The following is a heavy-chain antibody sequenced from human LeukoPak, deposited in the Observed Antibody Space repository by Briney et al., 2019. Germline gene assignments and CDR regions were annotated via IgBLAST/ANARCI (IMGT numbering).Heavy chain of an antibody. Sequence: GGSLRLSCAASGFIFSDYYMAWIRQAPGKGLEWISTIKGTGLTTYYADSVKGRFTISRDNAKNSLYLQMNSLRAEDTAVYYCARDRRREMDVWGKGTTVTVSS. CDR3: ARDRRREMDV. CDR1: GFIFSDYY. D-gene: IGHD1-26*01. J-gene: IGHJ6*04. CDR2: IKGTGLTT. V-gene: IGHV3-11*04.